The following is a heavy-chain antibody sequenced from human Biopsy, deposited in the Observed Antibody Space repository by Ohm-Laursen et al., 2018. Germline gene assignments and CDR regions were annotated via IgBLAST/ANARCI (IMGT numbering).Heavy chain of an antibody. CDR2: IDVSDYNT. Sequence: SLSLSCAAPGFTFHTYAMNWVRQAPGKGLERVAHIDVSDYNTYYADSVRGRFTISRDNSKQMVHLEINSLTADDTAVYYCVKQWGGYNFDSWGQGTLVTVSS. CDR3: VKQWGGYNFDS. D-gene: IGHD1-14*01. V-gene: IGHV3-23*01. CDR1: GFTFHTYA. J-gene: IGHJ5*01.